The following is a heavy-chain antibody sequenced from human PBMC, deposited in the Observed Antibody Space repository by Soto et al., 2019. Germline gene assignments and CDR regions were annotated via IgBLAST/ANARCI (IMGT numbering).Heavy chain of an antibody. CDR2: IYHSGST. CDR3: ARSRGTMVRGVILNDAFDI. V-gene: IGHV4-38-2*01. J-gene: IGHJ3*02. CDR1: GYSISSGYY. D-gene: IGHD3-10*01. Sequence: KPSETLSLTCAVSGYSISSGYYWGWIRQPPGKGLEWIGSIYHSGSTYYNPSLKSRVTISVDTSKNQFSLKLSSVTAADTAVYYCARSRGTMVRGVILNDAFDIWGQGTMVTVSS.